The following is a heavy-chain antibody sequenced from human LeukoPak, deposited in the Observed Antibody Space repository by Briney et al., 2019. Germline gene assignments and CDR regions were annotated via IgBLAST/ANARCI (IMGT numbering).Heavy chain of an antibody. J-gene: IGHJ2*01. V-gene: IGHV4-59*01. CDR1: GDSISSYD. CDR3: AKSDNNGWPLHWHFDL. D-gene: IGHD6-19*01. Sequence: SETLSLTCTVSGDSISSYDWSWIRQPPGQVLQWLAYTSYNGNTKTNPSLKSRVTISRDTSKNQFSLKLTSVTAADTAVYFCAKSDNNGWPLHWHFDLWGRGTLVTVSS. CDR2: TSYNGNT.